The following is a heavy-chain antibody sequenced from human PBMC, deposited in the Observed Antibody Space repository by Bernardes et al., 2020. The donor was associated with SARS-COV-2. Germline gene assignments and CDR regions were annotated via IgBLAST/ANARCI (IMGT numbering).Heavy chain of an antibody. J-gene: IGHJ6*02. CDR2: MHPNTGNT. Sequence: SVKVSCKASGYTFSNHDINWVRQATGQGLEWMGWMHPNTGNTGYAQKLQGRVTMTRSTSISPAYIELTSLKSEDTAVYYCARASETYYDFWNSYYYYGLAVWGQGTTVTVSS. CDR3: ARASETYYDFWNSYYYYGLAV. CDR1: GYTFSNHD. V-gene: IGHV1-8*01. D-gene: IGHD3-3*01.